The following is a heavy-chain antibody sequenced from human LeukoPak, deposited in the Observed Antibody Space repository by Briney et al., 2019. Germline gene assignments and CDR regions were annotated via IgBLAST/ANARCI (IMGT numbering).Heavy chain of an antibody. Sequence: PGGSLRLSCAASGFTFSSYSMNWVRQAPGKGLEWVSYISSSSSTIYYAGSVKGRFTISRDNAKNSLYLQMNSLRAEDTAVYYCARDQPKHKYSYYYYYYMDVWGKGTTVTVSS. D-gene: IGHD5-18*01. CDR3: ARDQPKHKYSYYYYYYMDV. V-gene: IGHV3-48*01. J-gene: IGHJ6*03. CDR1: GFTFSSYS. CDR2: ISSSSSTI.